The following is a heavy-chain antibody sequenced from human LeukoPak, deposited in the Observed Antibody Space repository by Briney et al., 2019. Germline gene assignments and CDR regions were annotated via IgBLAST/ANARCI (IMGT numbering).Heavy chain of an antibody. CDR2: THHSGAT. D-gene: IGHD7-27*01. CDR1: GYAISSGYF. Sequence: SETLSLTCSVSGYAISSGYFWGWIRQPPGKGPEWIATTHHSGATYYNPSLKSRVTLSVDTSKNQVSLKMTSVTAADTAVYYCTREVWGSTFPDYWGQGTLVTVSS. J-gene: IGHJ4*02. CDR3: TREVWGSTFPDY. V-gene: IGHV4-38-2*02.